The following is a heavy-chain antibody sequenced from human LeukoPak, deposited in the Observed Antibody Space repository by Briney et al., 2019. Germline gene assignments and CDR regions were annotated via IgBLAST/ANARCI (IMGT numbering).Heavy chain of an antibody. D-gene: IGHD2-2*01. CDR2: MNPNSGNT. CDR3: ARWVGYCSSTSCYLGYYYGMDV. CDR1: GYTFTSYD. V-gene: IGHV1-8*01. Sequence: ASVKVSCKASGYTFTSYDINWVRQATGQGLEWMGWMNPNSGNTGYAQKFQGRVTMTRNTSISTAYMELSSLRSEDTAVYYCARWVGYCSSTSCYLGYYYGMDVWGKGTTVTVSS. J-gene: IGHJ6*04.